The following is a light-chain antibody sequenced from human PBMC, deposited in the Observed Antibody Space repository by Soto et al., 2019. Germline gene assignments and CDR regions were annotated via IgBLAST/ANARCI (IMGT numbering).Light chain of an antibody. CDR1: SSDVGGYNY. CDR2: DVI. Sequence: QSALTQPPSASGSPGQSVTISCTGTSSDVGGYNYVSWYQQHPGKAPELMIYDVIKRPSGVPDRFSGSKSGNTASLTVSGLQAEDEADYYCSSYAGSIYWVFGGGTKVTVL. J-gene: IGLJ3*02. CDR3: SSYAGSIYWV. V-gene: IGLV2-8*01.